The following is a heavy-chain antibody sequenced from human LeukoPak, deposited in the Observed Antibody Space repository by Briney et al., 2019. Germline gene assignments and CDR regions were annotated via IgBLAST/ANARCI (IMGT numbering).Heavy chain of an antibody. J-gene: IGHJ4*02. Sequence: GGSLRLSCAASGFTFSSYGMHWVRQAPGKGLEWVAFIRYDGSNKYYADSVKGRLTISRDNSKNTLYLQMNSLRAEDTAVYYCAKDRNYYDSSGYDYWGQGTLVTVSS. CDR2: IRYDGSNK. CDR3: AKDRNYYDSSGYDY. CDR1: GFTFSSYG. D-gene: IGHD3-22*01. V-gene: IGHV3-30*02.